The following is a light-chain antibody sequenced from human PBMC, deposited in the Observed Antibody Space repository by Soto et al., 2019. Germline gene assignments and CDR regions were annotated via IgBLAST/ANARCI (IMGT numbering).Light chain of an antibody. CDR3: SSYAGSDVV. CDR1: SSGVGGYNY. J-gene: IGLJ2*01. Sequence: QSALTQPPSASGSPGQSVTISCTGTSSGVGGYNYVSWYQQHPGKAPKLMIYEVSKRPSGVPDRFSGSKSGNTASLTVSGLQAEDEADYYCSSYAGSDVVFGGGTKLTVL. CDR2: EVS. V-gene: IGLV2-8*01.